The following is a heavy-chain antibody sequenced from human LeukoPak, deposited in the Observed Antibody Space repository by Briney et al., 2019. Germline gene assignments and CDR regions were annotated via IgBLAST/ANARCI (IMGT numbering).Heavy chain of an antibody. Sequence: ASVKVSCKASGYTFTSYYMHWVRQAPGQGLEWMGIINPSGGSTSYAQKFQGRVTMTRDTSTSTVYMELSSLRSEDTAVYYCARVRYSYGYPDTPPQDFGYWGQGTLVTVSS. J-gene: IGHJ4*02. CDR1: GYTFTSYY. V-gene: IGHV1-46*01. CDR2: INPSGGST. D-gene: IGHD5-18*01. CDR3: ARVRYSYGYPDTPPQDFGY.